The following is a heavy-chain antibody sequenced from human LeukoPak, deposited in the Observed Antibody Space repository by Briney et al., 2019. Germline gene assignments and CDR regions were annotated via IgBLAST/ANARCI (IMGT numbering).Heavy chain of an antibody. Sequence: SETLSLTCTVSGGSNGSYYWSWIRQPTGKGLEWIGYIYYSGITNYNPSLKSRVTMSVDTSKNQFSLKLTSVTAADTAVYYCARGKAMAASGYYGMDVWGQGTTVTVSS. CDR1: GGSNGSYY. J-gene: IGHJ6*02. CDR2: IYYSGIT. D-gene: IGHD2-8*01. V-gene: IGHV4-59*01. CDR3: ARGKAMAASGYYGMDV.